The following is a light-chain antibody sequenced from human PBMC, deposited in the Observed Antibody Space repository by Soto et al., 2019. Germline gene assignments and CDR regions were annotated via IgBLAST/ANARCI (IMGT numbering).Light chain of an antibody. CDR3: QQLNSYPGT. Sequence: DIQLTQSPSFLSASVGDRVTITCRVSQGISSYLAWYQQKPGKAPKLLIYAASTLQSGVPSRFSGSGSGTEFTLTISSLQPEDFATYYCQQLNSYPGTFGQGTKVEIK. CDR1: QGISSY. CDR2: AAS. J-gene: IGKJ1*01. V-gene: IGKV1-9*01.